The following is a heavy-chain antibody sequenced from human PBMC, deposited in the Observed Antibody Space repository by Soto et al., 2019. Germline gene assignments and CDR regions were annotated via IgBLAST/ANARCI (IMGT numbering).Heavy chain of an antibody. D-gene: IGHD2-2*01. CDR1: GGTFSSYT. J-gene: IGHJ6*03. CDR2: IIPILGIA. Sequence: QVQLVQSGAEVQKPGSSVKVSCKASGGTFSSYTISWVRQAPGQGLEWMGRIIPILGIANYAQKFQDRVTITAEKSTSRGYMELRSLRSEDTAVYYCASGLVVVPAAMGYYYMDVWGKGATVTGSS. CDR3: ASGLVVVPAAMGYYYMDV. V-gene: IGHV1-69*02.